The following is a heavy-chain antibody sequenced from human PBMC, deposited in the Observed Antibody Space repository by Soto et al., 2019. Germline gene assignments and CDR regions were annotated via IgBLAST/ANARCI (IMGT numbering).Heavy chain of an antibody. CDR3: AKDRGYDILTGYYDY. Sequence: GGSLRLSCAASGFTFSSYAMSWVRQAPGKGLEWVSGISWNSGSIGYADSVKGRFTISRDNAKNSLYLQMNSLRAEDTALYYCAKDRGYDILTGYYDYWGQGTLVTVSS. D-gene: IGHD3-9*01. J-gene: IGHJ4*02. CDR1: GFTFSSYA. V-gene: IGHV3-9*01. CDR2: ISWNSGSI.